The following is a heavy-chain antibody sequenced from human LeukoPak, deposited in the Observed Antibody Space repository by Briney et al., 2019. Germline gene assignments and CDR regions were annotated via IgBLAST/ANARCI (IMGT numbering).Heavy chain of an antibody. V-gene: IGHV1-2*02. D-gene: IGHD3-3*01. CDR3: ARELAPYYDFWSGLPMDV. Sequence: ASVKVSCKASGYTFTGYYMHWVRQAPGQGLEWMGWINPNSGGTNYAQKFQGRVTMTRDTSISTAYMELSRLRTDDTAVYYCARELAPYYDFWSGLPMDVWGQGTTVTVSS. J-gene: IGHJ6*02. CDR1: GYTFTGYY. CDR2: INPNSGGT.